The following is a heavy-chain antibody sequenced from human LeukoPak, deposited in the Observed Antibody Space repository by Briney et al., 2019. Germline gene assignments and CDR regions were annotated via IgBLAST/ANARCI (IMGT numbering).Heavy chain of an antibody. CDR1: GFPFSSYW. J-gene: IGHJ4*02. CDR2: ISSDGSST. V-gene: IGHV3-74*01. CDR3: ARDGHAYGRGSPHY. Sequence: GGSLRLSCVASGFPFSSYWMHWVRQVPGKGLVYVSHISSDGSSTNYADSVKGRFTISRDNAKNTLYLQMNSLRAEDTAVYYCARDGHAYGRGSPHYWGQGTLVTVSS. D-gene: IGHD3-10*01.